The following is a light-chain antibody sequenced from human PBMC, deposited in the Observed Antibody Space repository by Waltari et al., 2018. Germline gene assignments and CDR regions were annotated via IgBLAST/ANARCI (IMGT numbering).Light chain of an antibody. CDR1: QGTSSY. CDR2: AAS. J-gene: IGKJ1*01. V-gene: IGKV1-8*01. Sequence: AIRMTQSPSSFSASTGDRVTITCRASQGTSSYLAWYQQKPGKAPKLLIYAASTLQSGVPSRFSGSGSGTDFTLTISCLQSEDFATYYCQQYYSYPRWTFGQGTKVEIK. CDR3: QQYYSYPRWT.